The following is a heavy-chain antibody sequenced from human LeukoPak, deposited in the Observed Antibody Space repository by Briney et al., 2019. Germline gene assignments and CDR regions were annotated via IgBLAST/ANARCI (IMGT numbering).Heavy chain of an antibody. V-gene: IGHV1-69*13. Sequence: SVNVSCKASGGTFSSYAISWVRQAPGQGLEWMGGIVPIFGTANYAQKFQGRVTITADESTSTAYMELSSLRSEDTAVYYCTRSKALRLDDIYYWGQGTLVTVSS. CDR1: GGTFSSYA. CDR2: IVPIFGTA. D-gene: IGHD3-9*01. CDR3: TRSKALRLDDIYY. J-gene: IGHJ4*02.